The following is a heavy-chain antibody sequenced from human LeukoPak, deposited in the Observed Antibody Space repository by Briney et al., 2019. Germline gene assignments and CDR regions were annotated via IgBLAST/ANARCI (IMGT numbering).Heavy chain of an antibody. CDR3: AGTDIVGANWFDL. CDR2: INWNGGST. CDR1: GFTFSSFE. V-gene: IGHV3-20*04. Sequence: GGSLRLSCAASGFTFSSFEMNWVRQAPGKGPEWVSGINWNGGSTGYADSVKGRFTISRDNAKNSLYLQMHSLRAEDTALYYCAGTDIVGANWFDLWGQGTLVTVSS. D-gene: IGHD1-26*01. J-gene: IGHJ5*02.